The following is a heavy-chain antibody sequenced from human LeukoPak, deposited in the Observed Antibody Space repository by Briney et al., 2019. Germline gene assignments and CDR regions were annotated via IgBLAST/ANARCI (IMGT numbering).Heavy chain of an antibody. CDR1: GGSVSSNRAA. Sequence: SQTLSLTCDISGGSVSSNRAAWNWIRKSPSRGLEWLGGTYYRSKWYNDYAVSVKSRITIHPDTSKNQFSLQLNSVTPEDTAVYYCANEGPGESMDVWGPGTTVTVSS. V-gene: IGHV6-1*01. J-gene: IGHJ6*02. CDR2: TYYRSKWYN. CDR3: ANEGPGESMDV.